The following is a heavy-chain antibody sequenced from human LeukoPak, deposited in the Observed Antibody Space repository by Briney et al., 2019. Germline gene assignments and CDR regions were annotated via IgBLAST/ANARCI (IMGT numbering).Heavy chain of an antibody. J-gene: IGHJ4*02. Sequence: ASVKVSCKASGGTFSSYAISWVRQAPGQGLEWMGGIIPTFGTANYAQKFQGRVTITADESTSTAYMELSSLRSEDTAVYYCARARQLGRGDFDYWGQGTLVTVSS. V-gene: IGHV1-69*13. CDR3: ARARQLGRGDFDY. CDR1: GGTFSSYA. D-gene: IGHD6-6*01. CDR2: IIPTFGTA.